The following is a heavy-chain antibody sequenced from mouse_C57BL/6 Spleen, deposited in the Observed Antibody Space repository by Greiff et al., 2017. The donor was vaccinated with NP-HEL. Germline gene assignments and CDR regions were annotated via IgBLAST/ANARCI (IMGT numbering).Heavy chain of an antibody. CDR1: GYTFTDYY. CDR2: INPYNGGT. V-gene: IGHV1-19*01. CDR3: ARSRLRQDAMDY. J-gene: IGHJ4*01. Sequence: EVQRVESGPVLVKPGASVKMSCKASGYTFTDYYMNWVKQSHGKSLEWIGVINPYNGGTSYNQKFKGKATLTVDKSSSTAYMELNSLTSEDSAVYYCARSRLRQDAMDYWGQGTSVTVSS. D-gene: IGHD2-4*01.